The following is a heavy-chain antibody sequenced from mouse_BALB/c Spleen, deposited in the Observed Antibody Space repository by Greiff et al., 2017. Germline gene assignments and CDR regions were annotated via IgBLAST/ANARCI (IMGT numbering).Heavy chain of an antibody. D-gene: IGHD2-3*01. Sequence: LQHPGSELVRPGASVKLSCKASGYTFTSYWMHWVKQRPGQGLEWIGNIYPGSGSTNYDEKFKSKATLTVDTSSSTAYMQLSSLTSEDSAVYYCTRSYDGYPAWFAYWGQGTLVTVSA. V-gene: IGHV1S22*01. CDR1: GYTFTSYW. CDR2: IYPGSGST. J-gene: IGHJ3*01. CDR3: TRSYDGYPAWFAY.